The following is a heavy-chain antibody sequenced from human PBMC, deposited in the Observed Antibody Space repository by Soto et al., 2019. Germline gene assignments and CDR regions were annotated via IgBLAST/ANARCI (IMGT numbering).Heavy chain of an antibody. D-gene: IGHD3-3*01. Sequence: SGEGSCRASGGTVSSYAISWGRQARKQGLEWMGGVIPIFGTANYAQKFQGRVTITADESTSTAYIELSSLRTEYTAVYYCSRARGSFTIVGVVICYYGMDGWGQGTTVTVSS. CDR1: GGTVSSYA. V-gene: IGHV1-69*13. CDR3: SRARGSFTIVGVVICYYGMDG. CDR2: VIPIFGTA. J-gene: IGHJ6*02.